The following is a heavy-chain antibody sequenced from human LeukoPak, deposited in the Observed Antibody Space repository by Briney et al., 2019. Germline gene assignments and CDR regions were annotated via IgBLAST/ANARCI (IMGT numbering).Heavy chain of an antibody. CDR2: IAGSSVAAGRSST. CDR3: AKGGCNSCNYFNGMDV. V-gene: IGHV3-23*01. CDR1: GFSFSSYA. J-gene: IGHJ6*02. D-gene: IGHD2/OR15-2a*01. Sequence: GGSLRLSCATSGFSFSSYAMSWVRQAPGKGLEWVSAIAGSSVAAGRSSTYYADSVTGRFTISRDNSKNTLYLQMNSLRADDTAVYYCAKGGCNSCNYFNGMDVWGQGTTVTVS.